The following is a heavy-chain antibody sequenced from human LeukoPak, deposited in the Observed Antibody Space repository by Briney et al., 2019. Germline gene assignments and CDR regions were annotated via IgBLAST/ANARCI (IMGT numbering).Heavy chain of an antibody. CDR1: GGSITSTNW. V-gene: IGHV4-4*02. D-gene: IGHD1-26*01. CDR2: ISLRGRT. CDR3: SRESGPFCPFGY. Sequence: SETLSLTCGVSGGSITSTNWWSWVRPPPGQGLEWIGEISLRGRTNYNPSLNSRVTMSLDESKNQLSLNLTSVTAADTAIYHCSRESGPFCPFGYWGQGTLVTVPS. J-gene: IGHJ4*02.